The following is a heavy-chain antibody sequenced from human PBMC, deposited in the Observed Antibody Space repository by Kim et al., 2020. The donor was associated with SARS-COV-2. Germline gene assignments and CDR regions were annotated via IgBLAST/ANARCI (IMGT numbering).Heavy chain of an antibody. D-gene: IGHD6-19*01. CDR3: ARGTRQWLSRHYYYYMDV. V-gene: IGHV4-34*01. J-gene: IGHJ6*03. Sequence: LTSRVTISVDTSKNQFSLKLRSVTAADTAVYYCARGTRQWLSRHYYYYMDVWGKGTTVTVSS.